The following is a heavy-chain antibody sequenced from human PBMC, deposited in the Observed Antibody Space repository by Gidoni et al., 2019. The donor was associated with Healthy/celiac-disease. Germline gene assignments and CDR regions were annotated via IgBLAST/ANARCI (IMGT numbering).Heavy chain of an antibody. CDR1: GYSFTSYW. CDR2: IYPGDSDT. CDR3: ARPPSKTGPEDAFDI. Sequence: EVQLLQSGAEVKKPGESLKISCKGSGYSFTSYWIGWVRQMPGKGLEWMGIIYPGDSDTRYSPSFQGQVTISADKSISTAYLQWSSLKASDTAMYYCARPPSKTGPEDAFDIWGQGTMVTVSS. V-gene: IGHV5-51*03. J-gene: IGHJ3*02.